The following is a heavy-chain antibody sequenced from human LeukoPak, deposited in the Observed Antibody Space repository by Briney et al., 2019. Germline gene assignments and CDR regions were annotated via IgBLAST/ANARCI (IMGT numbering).Heavy chain of an antibody. V-gene: IGHV3-30*04. CDR3: ARDPNDFWSGYYRFDY. CDR2: ISYDGSNK. J-gene: IGHJ4*02. CDR1: GFTFSSYA. Sequence: PGGSLRLSCAASGFTFSSYAMHWVRQAPGKGLEWVAVISYDGSNKYYADSVKGRFTISRDNSKNTLYLQMNSLRAEDTAVYYCARDPNDFWSGYYRFDYWGQGTLVTVSS. D-gene: IGHD3-3*01.